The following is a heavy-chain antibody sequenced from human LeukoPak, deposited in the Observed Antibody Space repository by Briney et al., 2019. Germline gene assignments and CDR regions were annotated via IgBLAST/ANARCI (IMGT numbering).Heavy chain of an antibody. CDR2: MNPNTGRT. CDR1: RYTFSSYD. CDR3: ARLSQTPDYYSSGGYYYLGY. V-gene: IGHV1-8*01. Sequence: GASVKVSCKASRYTFSSYDINWVREAAGQGLGWVGWMNPNTGRTGFAQKCQGRLTMTRDTSISTAYMELSSLRSEDTAVYYCARLSQTPDYYSSGGYYYLGYWGQGTPVTVSS. D-gene: IGHD3-22*01. J-gene: IGHJ4*02.